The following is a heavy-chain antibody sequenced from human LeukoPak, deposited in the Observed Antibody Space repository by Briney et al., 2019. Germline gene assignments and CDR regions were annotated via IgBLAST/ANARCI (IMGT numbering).Heavy chain of an antibody. J-gene: IGHJ4*02. CDR2: ISSSSSYI. Sequence: GGSLRLSCAASGFTFSSYSMNWVRQAPGKGLEWDSSISSSSSYIYYADSVKGRFTVSRGNAKNSLYLQMNSLRAEDTAVYYCASSGDLLERRDYWGQGTLVTVSS. V-gene: IGHV3-21*01. CDR3: ASSGDLLERRDY. CDR1: GFTFSSYS. D-gene: IGHD3-16*01.